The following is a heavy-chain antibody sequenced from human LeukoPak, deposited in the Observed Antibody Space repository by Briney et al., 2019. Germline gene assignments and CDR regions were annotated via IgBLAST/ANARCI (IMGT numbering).Heavy chain of an antibody. CDR1: GYTFTSYY. V-gene: IGHV1-46*01. Sequence: ASVKVSCKASGYTFTSYYMHWVRQAPGQGLGWMGIINPSGGSTSYAQKFQGRVTTTRDTSTSTVYMELSSLRSEDTAVYYCARGGSSWNDRLDPDYWGQGTLVTVSS. D-gene: IGHD1-1*01. J-gene: IGHJ4*02. CDR2: INPSGGST. CDR3: ARGGSSWNDRLDPDY.